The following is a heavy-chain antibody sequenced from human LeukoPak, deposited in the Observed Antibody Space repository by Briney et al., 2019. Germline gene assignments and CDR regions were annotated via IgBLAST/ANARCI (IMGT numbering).Heavy chain of an antibody. Sequence: SETLSLTCTVSGGSISSSSYYWGWIRQPPGKGLEWIGSIYYSGSTYYNPSLKSRVTISVDTSKNQFSLKLSSVTAADTAVYYCATSTYYDFWSDSYYFDYWGQGTLVTVSS. V-gene: IGHV4-39*01. CDR3: ATSTYYDFWSDSYYFDY. D-gene: IGHD3-3*01. CDR1: GGSISSSSYY. CDR2: IYYSGST. J-gene: IGHJ4*02.